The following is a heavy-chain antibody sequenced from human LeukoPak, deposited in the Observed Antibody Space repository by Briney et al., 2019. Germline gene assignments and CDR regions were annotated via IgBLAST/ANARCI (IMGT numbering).Heavy chain of an antibody. V-gene: IGHV4-38-2*02. Sequence: PSETLSLTCTVSGGSISSYYWGWIRQPPGKGLEWIGSIYHSGSTYYNPSLKSRVTISVDTSKNQFSLKLSSVTAADTAVYYCARTRTYYYDSSGYYFDYWGQGTLVTVSS. J-gene: IGHJ4*02. CDR2: IYHSGST. CDR1: GGSISSYY. CDR3: ARTRTYYYDSSGYYFDY. D-gene: IGHD3-22*01.